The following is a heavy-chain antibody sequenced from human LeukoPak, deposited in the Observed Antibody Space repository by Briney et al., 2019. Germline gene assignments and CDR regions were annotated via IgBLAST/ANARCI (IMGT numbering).Heavy chain of an antibody. CDR3: AKPLGLFDY. V-gene: IGHV3-23*01. CDR1: GVTFSSYA. J-gene: IGHJ4*02. D-gene: IGHD7-27*01. Sequence: GESLKISCAASGVTFSSYAMSWVRQAPGKGVEWVSAISGSGGSTYYADSVKDRFTISRDNSKNTLYLQMNSLRAEDTAVYYCAKPLGLFDYWGQGTLVTVSS. CDR2: ISGSGGST.